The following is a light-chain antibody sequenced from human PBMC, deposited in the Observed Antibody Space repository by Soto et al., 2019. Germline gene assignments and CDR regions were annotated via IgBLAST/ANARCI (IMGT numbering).Light chain of an antibody. CDR1: QSVSSY. V-gene: IGKV3-11*01. CDR2: DAS. Sequence: EIVLTQSPATLSLSPGERATLPCRASQSVSSYLAWYQQKPGQSPRLLIYDASNRATGIPARFSGSGSGTDFTLTISSLEPEDFAVYYCQHRSNWPPFTFGPGTKVDIK. J-gene: IGKJ3*01. CDR3: QHRSNWPPFT.